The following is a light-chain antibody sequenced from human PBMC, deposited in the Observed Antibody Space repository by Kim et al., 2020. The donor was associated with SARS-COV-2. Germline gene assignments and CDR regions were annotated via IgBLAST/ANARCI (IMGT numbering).Light chain of an antibody. CDR3: CSYAGNYIWV. CDR1: SSDVGDYNY. CDR2: DVS. Sequence: QSALTQPRSVSGSPGQSVTISCTGTSSDVGDYNYVSWYQQHPGKAPKLMIYDVSKRPSGVPDRFSGSKSGNTASLTISGLQAEDEADYYCCSYAGNYIWVFGGGTQLTV. V-gene: IGLV2-11*01. J-gene: IGLJ3*02.